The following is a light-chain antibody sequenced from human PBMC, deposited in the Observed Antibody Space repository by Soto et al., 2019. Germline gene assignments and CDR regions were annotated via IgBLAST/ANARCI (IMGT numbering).Light chain of an antibody. CDR1: QSISSY. CDR2: AAS. Sequence: DIQMTQSPSSLSASVGDRVTITCRASQSISSYLNWYQQKPGKAPKLLIYAASGLHSGVPSRFSGSGSGTEFTLTISSLQPDDFATYYCQQYSTYTPRTFGQGTKVDIK. V-gene: IGKV1-39*01. CDR3: QQYSTYTPRT. J-gene: IGKJ1*01.